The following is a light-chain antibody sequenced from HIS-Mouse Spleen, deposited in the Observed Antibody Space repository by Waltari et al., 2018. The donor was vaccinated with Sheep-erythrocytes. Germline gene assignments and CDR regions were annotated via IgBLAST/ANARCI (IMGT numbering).Light chain of an antibody. CDR3: CSYSGSSSTPWV. V-gene: IGLV2-23*01. J-gene: IGLJ3*02. CDR2: EGS. CDR1: SSDVGSYNL. Sequence: QSALTQPASVSGSPGQSITISCTGTSSDVGSYNLVSLYQQHPGKAPKLMIYEGSKRPPGVANRFSGSKSDNPASLTIFWVQAEDEADYYCCSYSGSSSTPWVFGGGTKLTVL.